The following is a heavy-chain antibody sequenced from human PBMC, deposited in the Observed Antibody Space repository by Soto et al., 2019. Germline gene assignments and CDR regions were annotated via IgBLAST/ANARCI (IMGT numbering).Heavy chain of an antibody. CDR3: VRLGGGRYYFDY. J-gene: IGHJ4*02. D-gene: IGHD1-26*01. Sequence: QVQLVQSGAEVKKPGASVKVSCKASGYTFTSYYMHWVRQAPGQGLEWMGIINPNGGSTSYAQKFQGRVTMTRDTSTSTVYMELSSLRSEDTAVYYCVRLGGGRYYFDYWGQGTLVTVSS. CDR2: INPNGGST. V-gene: IGHV1-46*01. CDR1: GYTFTSYY.